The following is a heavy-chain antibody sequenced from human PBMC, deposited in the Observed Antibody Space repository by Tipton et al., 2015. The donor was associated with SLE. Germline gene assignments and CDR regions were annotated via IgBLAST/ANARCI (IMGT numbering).Heavy chain of an antibody. CDR1: GFTFSSYW. CDR3: AREGLRWPYFDY. Sequence: SLRLSCAASGFTFSSYWMSWVRQAPGKGLEWVSAISGSGGSTYYADSVKGRFTISRDNAKNSLYLQMNSLRAEDTAVYYCAREGLRWPYFDYWGQGTLVTVSS. D-gene: IGHD4-23*01. J-gene: IGHJ4*02. CDR2: ISGSGGST. V-gene: IGHV3-23*01.